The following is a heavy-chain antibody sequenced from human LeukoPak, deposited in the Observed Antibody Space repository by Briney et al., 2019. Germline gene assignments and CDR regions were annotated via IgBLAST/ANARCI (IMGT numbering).Heavy chain of an antibody. Sequence: SETLSLTCTVSGGSISSSSYYWGWIRQPPGKGPEWIGSIYYSGSTYYNPSLKSRVTISVDTSKNQFSLKLSSVTAADTAVYYCARHSAYYDFWSGYSTFDCWGQGTLVTVSS. CDR3: ARHSAYYDFWSGYSTFDC. CDR2: IYYSGST. V-gene: IGHV4-39*01. J-gene: IGHJ4*02. D-gene: IGHD3-3*01. CDR1: GGSISSSSYY.